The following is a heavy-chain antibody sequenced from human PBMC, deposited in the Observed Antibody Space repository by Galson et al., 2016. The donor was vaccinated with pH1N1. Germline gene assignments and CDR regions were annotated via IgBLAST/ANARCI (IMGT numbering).Heavy chain of an antibody. CDR2: INQDGSQK. CDR1: RFSFSDYW. Sequence: SLRLSCAGSRFSFSDYWMHWVRQAPGKGLEWVANINQDGSQKYYVDSVRGRFTISRDNAKNSLYLQMNSRRAEDTAVYYWARAIGASGAFWGQGTLVTVSS. CDR3: ARAIGASGAF. V-gene: IGHV3-7*01. J-gene: IGHJ4*02. D-gene: IGHD6-13*01.